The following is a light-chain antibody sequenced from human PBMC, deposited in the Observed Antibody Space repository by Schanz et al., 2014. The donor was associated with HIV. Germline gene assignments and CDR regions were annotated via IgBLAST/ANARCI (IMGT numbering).Light chain of an antibody. CDR2: GAS. CDR3: QQYGSSPL. Sequence: EIVMTQSPATLSVSLGERATLSCRASQSVSSSLAWYQQKPGQAPRLLIYGASIRATDIPARFSGGGSGTEFTLTISSLQPEDFAVYYCQQYGSSPLFGGGTKVEIK. CDR1: QSVSSS. J-gene: IGKJ4*01. V-gene: IGKV3-15*01.